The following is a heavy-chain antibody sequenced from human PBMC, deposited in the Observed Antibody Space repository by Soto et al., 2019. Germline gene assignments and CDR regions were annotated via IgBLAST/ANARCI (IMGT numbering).Heavy chain of an antibody. CDR2: ISSSSSYI. D-gene: IGHD3-16*01. V-gene: IGHV3-21*01. CDR1: GFTFSSYS. Sequence: PGGSLRLSCAASGFTFSSYSMNWVRQAPGKGLEWVSSISSSSSYIYYADSVKGRFTISRDNAKNSLYLQMNSLRAEDTAVYYCARDYGLGDYYYGMDVWGQGTTVTVSS. CDR3: ARDYGLGDYYYGMDV. J-gene: IGHJ6*02.